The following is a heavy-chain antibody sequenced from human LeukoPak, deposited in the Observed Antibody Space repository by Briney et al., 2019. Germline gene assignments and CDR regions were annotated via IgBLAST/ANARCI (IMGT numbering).Heavy chain of an antibody. CDR2: IYYSGST. CDR3: ARDASFGDGFDY. D-gene: IGHD3-16*01. Sequence: KPSETLSLTCTVSGGSISSYYWSWIRQPPGKGLEWIGYIYYSGSTNYNPSLKSRVTISVDTSKNQFSLKLSSVTAADTAVYYCARDASFGDGFDYWGLGTLVTVSS. J-gene: IGHJ4*02. V-gene: IGHV4-59*01. CDR1: GGSISSYY.